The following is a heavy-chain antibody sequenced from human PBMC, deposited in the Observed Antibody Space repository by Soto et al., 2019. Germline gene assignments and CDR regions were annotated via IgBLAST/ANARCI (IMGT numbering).Heavy chain of an antibody. CDR3: ARVRRYYGSGMCSDY. CDR1: GFAFSSYW. D-gene: IGHD3-10*01. V-gene: IGHV3-7*01. J-gene: IGHJ4*02. Sequence: PGGSLRLSCAASGFAFSSYWMSWVRQAPGKGLEWVANIKQDGSEKYYVDSVKGRFTISRDNAKNSLYLQMDSLRAEDTAVYYCARVRRYYGSGMCSDYWGQGTLVTVSS. CDR2: IKQDGSEK.